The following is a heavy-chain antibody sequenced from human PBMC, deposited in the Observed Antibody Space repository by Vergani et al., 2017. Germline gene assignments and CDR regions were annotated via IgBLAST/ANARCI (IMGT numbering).Heavy chain of an antibody. D-gene: IGHD3-10*01. Sequence: EVQLVESGGDLVQPGRSLRLSCTASGFTFGYYAMDWFRQAPGQGVEWVGGIRSKAYGQATIYAASVKGRFTISRDDSKSIAYLQMNNLQTEDTAMYYCVRDQVTMLRGSDALDIWGQGTMVTVSS. CDR1: GFTFGYYA. V-gene: IGHV3-49*03. J-gene: IGHJ3*02. CDR2: IRSKAYGQAT. CDR3: VRDQVTMLRGSDALDI.